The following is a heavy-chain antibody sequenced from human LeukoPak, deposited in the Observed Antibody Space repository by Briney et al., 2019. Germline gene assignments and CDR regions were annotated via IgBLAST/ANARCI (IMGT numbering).Heavy chain of an antibody. Sequence: PSETLSLTCTVSGGSISSYYWSWIRQPPRKGLEWIGYIYYIGSTNYNPSPKSRAPISVHTSKNQFSLKLSSVTAADTAVYYCAREPAAILGYYYYMDVWGKGTTVTVSS. CDR3: AREPAAILGYYYYMDV. J-gene: IGHJ6*03. D-gene: IGHD2-2*02. V-gene: IGHV4-59*01. CDR1: GGSISSYY. CDR2: IYYIGST.